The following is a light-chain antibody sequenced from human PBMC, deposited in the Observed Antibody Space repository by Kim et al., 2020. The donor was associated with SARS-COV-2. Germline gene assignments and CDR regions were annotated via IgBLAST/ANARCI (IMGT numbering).Light chain of an antibody. CDR3: QTWDTGIGV. Sequence: SVNLTYTLSSGHSGNAITWHQQQPEKGPRYLMKLDSDGSHGKGDGIPYRFSGSSSGAERYLTISSRQSEDEAYYYCQTWDTGIGVFGGGTKLTVL. V-gene: IGLV4-69*01. J-gene: IGLJ3*02. CDR1: SGHSGNA. CDR2: LDSDGSH.